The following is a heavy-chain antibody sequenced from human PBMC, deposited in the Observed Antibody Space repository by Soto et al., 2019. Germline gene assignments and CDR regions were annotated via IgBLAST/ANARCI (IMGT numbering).Heavy chain of an antibody. Sequence: QVQLVESGGGVVQPGRSLRLSCAASGFTFSSYAMHWVRQAPGKGLEWVAVISYDGSNKYYADSVKGRFTISRDNSKNTLYLKMTSLRAEDTAVYYCARQVVPAAIGKNYYYYYGMDVWGQGTTVTVSS. D-gene: IGHD2-2*01. V-gene: IGHV3-30-3*01. J-gene: IGHJ6*02. CDR2: ISYDGSNK. CDR1: GFTFSSYA. CDR3: ARQVVPAAIGKNYYYYYGMDV.